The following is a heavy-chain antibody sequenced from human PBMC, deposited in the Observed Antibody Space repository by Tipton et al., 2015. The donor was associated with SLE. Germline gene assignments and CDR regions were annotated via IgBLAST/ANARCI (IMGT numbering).Heavy chain of an antibody. V-gene: IGHV4-59*11. Sequence: GLVKPSETLSLTCTVSGGSISSHYWSWIRQPPGKGLEWIGYIYYSGSTNYNPSLKSRVTISIDTSKHQFSLKLTSVTAADTAVYYCARDGSGAGRYDNGDYVFDYWGHGVLVTVSS. CDR3: ARDGSGAGRYDNGDYVFDY. D-gene: IGHD4-17*01. CDR1: GGSISSHY. CDR2: IYYSGST. J-gene: IGHJ4*01.